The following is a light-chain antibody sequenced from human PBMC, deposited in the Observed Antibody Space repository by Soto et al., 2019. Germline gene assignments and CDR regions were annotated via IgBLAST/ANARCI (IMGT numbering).Light chain of an antibody. J-gene: IGKJ3*01. CDR1: QSVSSN. CDR2: DAS. CDR3: QHYNSWPT. Sequence: EIVMTQSPATLSVSPGEGATLSCRASQSVSSNLAWFQQKPGQAPRLLIYDASTRATGVPARFSGYGSGTDFLLTISSLQSEDSALYYCQHYNSWPTFGPGTKVEIK. V-gene: IGKV3D-15*01.